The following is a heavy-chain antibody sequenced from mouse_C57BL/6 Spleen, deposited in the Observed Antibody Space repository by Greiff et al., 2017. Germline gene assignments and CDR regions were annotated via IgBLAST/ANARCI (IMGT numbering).Heavy chain of an antibody. V-gene: IGHV7-3*01. CDR2: IRHKANGYTT. J-gene: IGHJ1*03. Sequence: EVMLVESGGGLVQPGGSLSLSCAASGFTFTDYYMSWVRQPPGKALEWLGFIRHKANGYTTEYSASVKGRFTISRDNCQSILYLQMNALRAENSATYYGARCRGDGSSPYWYFDVWGTGTTVTVSS. CDR3: ARCRGDGSSPYWYFDV. D-gene: IGHD1-1*01. CDR1: GFTFTDYY.